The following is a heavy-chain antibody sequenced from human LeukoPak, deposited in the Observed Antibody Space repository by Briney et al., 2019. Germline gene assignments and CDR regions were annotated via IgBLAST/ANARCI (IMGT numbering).Heavy chain of an antibody. J-gene: IGHJ4*02. CDR2: ISRSSSYI. D-gene: IGHD6-19*01. CDR3: ARGRSGWYTFDS. CDR1: GFTFSDYT. Sequence: PGGSLRLSCAASGFTFSDYTMNWVRQAPGKGLEWVSSISRSSSYIYYPDSVKGRFTISRDNAENSLYLQMNSLSAEDTAVYYCARGRSGWYTFDSWGQGTLVTVSS. V-gene: IGHV3-21*01.